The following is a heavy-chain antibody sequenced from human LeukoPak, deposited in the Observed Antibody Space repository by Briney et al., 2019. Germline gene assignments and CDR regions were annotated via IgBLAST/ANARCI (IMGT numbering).Heavy chain of an antibody. CDR1: GGTFSSYA. V-gene: IGHV1-69*05. CDR2: IIPILGTA. J-gene: IGHJ4*02. Sequence: SVKVSCKASGGTFSSYAISWVRQAPGQGLEWMGGIIPILGTANYAQKFQGRVTITTDESTSTAYMELSSLRSEDTAVYYCARESFGVHNPGFDYWGQGTLVTVSS. D-gene: IGHD3-16*01. CDR3: ARESFGVHNPGFDY.